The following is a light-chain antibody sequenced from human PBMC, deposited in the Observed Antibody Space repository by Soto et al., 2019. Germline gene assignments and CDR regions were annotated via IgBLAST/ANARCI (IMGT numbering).Light chain of an antibody. J-gene: IGKJ1*01. Sequence: DIHMTQSPSTLSASVGDRVTITCRASQSIGNWLAWYQQKPGQAPKLLIYRASSLEGGVPSRFSGSGSGTEFTLTVSSLQPDDFATYYCQHYDTFSRTFGQGTRVEIK. CDR3: QHYDTFSRT. CDR1: QSIGNW. V-gene: IGKV1-5*03. CDR2: RAS.